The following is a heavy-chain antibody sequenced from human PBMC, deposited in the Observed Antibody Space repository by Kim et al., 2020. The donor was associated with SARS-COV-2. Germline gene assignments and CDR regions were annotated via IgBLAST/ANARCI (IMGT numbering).Heavy chain of an antibody. D-gene: IGHD3-22*01. CDR2: GST. CDR3: ARLDSRVPI. V-gene: IGHV4-39*01. Sequence: GSTYYNPSLKSRVTISVDTSKNQFSLKLSSVTAADTAVYYCARLDSRVPIWGQGTLVTVSS. J-gene: IGHJ4*02.